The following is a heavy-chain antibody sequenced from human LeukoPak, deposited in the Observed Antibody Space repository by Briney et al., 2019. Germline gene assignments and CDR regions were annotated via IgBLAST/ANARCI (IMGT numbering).Heavy chain of an antibody. D-gene: IGHD3-22*01. CDR3: ARVNYYDSSGTDY. CDR2: IYYSGST. V-gene: IGHV4-59*01. Sequence: PSETLSLTCTVSDDSISSYYWSWIRQPPGKGLGWIGYIYYSGSTNYNPSLKSRVTISVDTSKNQFSLRLSSVTAADTAVYYCARVNYYDSSGTDYWGQGTLVTVSS. CDR1: DDSISSYY. J-gene: IGHJ4*02.